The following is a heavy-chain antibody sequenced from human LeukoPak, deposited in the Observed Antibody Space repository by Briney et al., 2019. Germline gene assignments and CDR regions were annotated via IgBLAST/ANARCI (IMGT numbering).Heavy chain of an antibody. D-gene: IGHD5-24*01. V-gene: IGHV5-51*01. CDR3: ARASRDGFNQNFDF. Sequence: NLGEPLKISCKAYGYSFFSNCWIAWVRQMPGQGLVWIGILYPGDSDSRYSPSFQGQVTISADRSISTAYLHWSSLKVSDTAMYYCARASRDGFNQNFDFWGQGTLVTVSS. J-gene: IGHJ4*02. CDR2: LYPGDSDS. CDR1: GYSFFSNCW.